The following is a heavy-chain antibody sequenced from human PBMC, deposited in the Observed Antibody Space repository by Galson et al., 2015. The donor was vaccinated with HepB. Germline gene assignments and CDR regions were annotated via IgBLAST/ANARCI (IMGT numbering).Heavy chain of an antibody. D-gene: IGHD5-12*01. Sequence: SLRLSCAASGFTFTNAWMSWVRQAPGKGLECVGRIRSNTDGGTRNYAAPVKGRFTISRDDSKRTLFLQMNSLKTEDTGVYYCTTGIVATLPSWFDPWGQGTLVTVSS. CDR3: TTGIVATLPSWFDP. V-gene: IGHV3-15*01. J-gene: IGHJ5*02. CDR2: IRSNTDGGTR. CDR1: GFTFTNAW.